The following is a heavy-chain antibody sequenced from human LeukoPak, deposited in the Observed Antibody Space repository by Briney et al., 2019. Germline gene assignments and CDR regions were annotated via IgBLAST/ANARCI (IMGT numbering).Heavy chain of an antibody. CDR3: AKEFWNSRSGSLQAFDI. CDR1: GFTFSSYA. D-gene: IGHD3-10*01. Sequence: GSLRLSCAASGFTFSSYAMSWVRQAPGKGLEWIGEINHSGSANYNPSLKSRVTISVDTSKNQFSLRLSSVTAADTAVYYCAKEFWNSRSGSLQAFDIWGQGTMVTVSA. V-gene: IGHV4-34*01. J-gene: IGHJ3*02. CDR2: INHSGSA.